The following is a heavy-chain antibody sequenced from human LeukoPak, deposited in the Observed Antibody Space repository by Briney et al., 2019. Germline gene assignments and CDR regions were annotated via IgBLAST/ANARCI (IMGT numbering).Heavy chain of an antibody. CDR1: GFIFSSYW. CDR2: IKQDGSEK. D-gene: IGHD6-13*01. CDR3: ARDYRSSWYLSYYFDY. J-gene: IGHJ4*02. V-gene: IGHV3-7*01. Sequence: GGSLRLSCAASGFIFSSYWMSWVRQAPGKGLEWVANIKQDGSEKYYVDSVKGRFTIPRDNAKNSLYLQMNSLRAEDTAVYYCARDYRSSWYLSYYFDYWGQGALVTVSS.